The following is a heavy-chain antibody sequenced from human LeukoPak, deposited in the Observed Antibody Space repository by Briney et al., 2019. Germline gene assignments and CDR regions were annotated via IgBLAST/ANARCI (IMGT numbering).Heavy chain of an antibody. V-gene: IGHV1-69*13. CDR3: ARVQSGAVVDY. Sequence: SVKVSCKASRGTFSSYAINWVRQAPGQGLEWMGGIIPIFGTSNYAQKFQGRVTITAGESTSTAYMELSSLRSEDTAVYYCARVQSGAVVDYWGQGTLVTVSS. J-gene: IGHJ4*02. D-gene: IGHD3-10*01. CDR2: IIPIFGTS. CDR1: RGTFSSYA.